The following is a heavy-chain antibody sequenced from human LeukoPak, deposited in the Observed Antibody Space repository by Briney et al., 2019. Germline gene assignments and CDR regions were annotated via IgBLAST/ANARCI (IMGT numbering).Heavy chain of an antibody. CDR3: ARDRGWIQHDI. D-gene: IGHD5-18*01. J-gene: IGHJ3*02. CDR2: ISYDGSNK. V-gene: IGHV3-30-3*01. Sequence: GRSLRLSCVASGFTFNTYALHWIRQAPGKGLEWVAFISYDGSNKYYADSVKGRFTISRDNSKNTLYLQMNSLRTEDTAVYYCARDRGWIQHDIWGQGTMVTVSS. CDR1: GFTFNTYA.